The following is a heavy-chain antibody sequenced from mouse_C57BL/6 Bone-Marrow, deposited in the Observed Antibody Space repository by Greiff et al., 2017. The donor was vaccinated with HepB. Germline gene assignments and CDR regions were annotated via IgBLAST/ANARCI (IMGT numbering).Heavy chain of an antibody. Sequence: EVHLVESGGGLVKPGGSLKLSCAASGFTFSSYAMSWVRQTPEKRLEWVATISDGGSYTYYPDNVKGRFTISRDNAKNNLYLQMSHLKSEDTAMYYCARDSSYYDYAMDYWGQGTSVTVSS. J-gene: IGHJ4*01. CDR3: ARDSSYYDYAMDY. CDR2: ISDGGSYT. CDR1: GFTFSSYA. D-gene: IGHD2-10*01. V-gene: IGHV5-4*01.